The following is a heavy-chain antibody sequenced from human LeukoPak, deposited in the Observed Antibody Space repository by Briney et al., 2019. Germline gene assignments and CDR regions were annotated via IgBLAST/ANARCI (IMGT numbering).Heavy chain of an antibody. J-gene: IGHJ4*02. CDR2: ISAYNGNT. CDR3: ARDTADIVATKFDY. V-gene: IGHV1-18*04. D-gene: IGHD5-12*01. Sequence: ASVKVSCKASGYTFTGYYMHWVRQAPGQGLEWMGWISAYNGNTNYAQKLQGRVTMTTDTSTSTAYMELRSLRSDDTAVYYCARDTADIVATKFDYWGQGTLVTVSS. CDR1: GYTFTGYY.